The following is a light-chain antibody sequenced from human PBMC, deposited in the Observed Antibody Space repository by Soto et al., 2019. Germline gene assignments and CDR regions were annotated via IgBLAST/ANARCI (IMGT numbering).Light chain of an antibody. Sequence: EIQITQSPCTLSASVGDRVTITYRASQSISNWLAWYQQKPGKAPNLLIYDASNLESGVPSRFSGSGSGTDFTLTISSLQPDDFATYHRQHYSSYMYTFGQGTRMEIK. J-gene: IGKJ5*01. V-gene: IGKV1-5*01. CDR2: DAS. CDR3: QHYSSYMYT. CDR1: QSISNW.